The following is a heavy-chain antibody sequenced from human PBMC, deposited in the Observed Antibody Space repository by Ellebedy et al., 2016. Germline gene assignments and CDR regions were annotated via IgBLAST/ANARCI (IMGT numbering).Heavy chain of an antibody. V-gene: IGHV3-48*02. CDR3: ARGQDYAFDH. CDR1: GFTFSSYW. J-gene: IGHJ4*02. CDR2: ITGSSGTR. D-gene: IGHD3-16*01. Sequence: GESLKISXVASGFTFSSYWMTWVRQPPGKGLEWISHITGSSGTRIYVDSVKGRYIISRDNAKNSLFLQMNSLRDEDTAVYYCARGQDYAFDHWGQGALVTVSS.